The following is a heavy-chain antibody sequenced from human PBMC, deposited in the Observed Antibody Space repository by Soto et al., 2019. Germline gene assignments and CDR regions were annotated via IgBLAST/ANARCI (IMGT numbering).Heavy chain of an antibody. CDR3: AKAPYGYGESTYFDY. CDR1: GFTFSSYA. Sequence: GGSLRLSCAASGFTFSSYAMSWVRQAPGKGLEWVSAISGSGGSTYYADSVKGRFTISRDNSKNTLYLQMNSLRAEDTAVYYCAKAPYGYGESTYFDYWGQGTLVTVSS. J-gene: IGHJ4*02. D-gene: IGHD4-17*01. CDR2: ISGSGGST. V-gene: IGHV3-23*01.